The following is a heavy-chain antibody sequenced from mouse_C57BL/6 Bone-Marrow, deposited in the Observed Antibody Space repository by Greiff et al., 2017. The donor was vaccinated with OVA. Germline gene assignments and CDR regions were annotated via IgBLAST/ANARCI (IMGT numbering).Heavy chain of an antibody. J-gene: IGHJ4*01. CDR1: GFAFTNYL. CDR2: INSGSGGN. V-gene: IGHV1-54*01. CDR3: ARSSYYYGH. D-gene: IGHD1-1*01. Sequence: QVQLQQSGAELVRPGTSVKVSCKASGFAFTNYLIEWVKQRPGQGLEWIGVINSGSGGNNYNEKFKGKATLTVDKASSTAYMQLSSLTSEDSAVYFCARSSYYYGHWGQGTSVTVSS.